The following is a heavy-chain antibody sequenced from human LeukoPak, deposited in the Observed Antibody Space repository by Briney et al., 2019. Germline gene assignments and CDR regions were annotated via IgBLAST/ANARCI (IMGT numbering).Heavy chain of an antibody. CDR2: VNHSGST. CDR3: ATGGYSSGCHDY. J-gene: IGHJ4*02. CDR1: GGSFSGYY. D-gene: IGHD6-19*01. V-gene: IGHV4-34*01. Sequence: PSETLSLTCAVYGGSFSGYYWSWIRQPPGKGLEWIGEVNHSGSTNYNPSLKSRVTISVDTSKNQFSLKPSSVTAADTAVYYCATGGYSSGCHDYWGQGTLVTVSS.